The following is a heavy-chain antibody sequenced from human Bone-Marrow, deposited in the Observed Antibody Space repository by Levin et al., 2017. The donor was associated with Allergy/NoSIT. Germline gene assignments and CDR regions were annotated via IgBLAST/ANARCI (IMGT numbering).Heavy chain of an antibody. D-gene: IGHD3-16*01. CDR2: IYYSGST. V-gene: IGHV4-31*03. Sequence: SQTLSLPCTVSGGSISSGGYYWSWIRQHPGKGLEWIGYIYYSGSTYYNPSLKSRVTISVDTSKNQFSLKLSSVTAADTAVYYCAREGGGGFDYWGQGTLVTVSS. J-gene: IGHJ4*02. CDR1: GGSISSGGYY. CDR3: AREGGGGFDY.